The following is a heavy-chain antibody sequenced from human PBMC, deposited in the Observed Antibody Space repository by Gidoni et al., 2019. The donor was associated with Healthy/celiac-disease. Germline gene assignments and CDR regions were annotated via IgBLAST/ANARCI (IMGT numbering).Heavy chain of an antibody. CDR2: IIPIFGTA. D-gene: IGHD2-15*01. CDR3: ARMVAQTYYFDY. V-gene: IGHV1-69*01. CDR1: GGTFSSYA. J-gene: IGHJ4*02. Sequence: EVKKPGSSVKVSCKASGGTFSSYAISWVRQAPGQGLEWMGGIIPIFGTANYAQKFQGRVTITADEATSTAYMELSSLRSEDTAVYYCARMVAQTYYFDYWGQGTLVTVSS.